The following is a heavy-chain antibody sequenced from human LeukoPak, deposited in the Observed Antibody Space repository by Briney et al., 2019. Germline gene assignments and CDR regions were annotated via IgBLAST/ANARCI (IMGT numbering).Heavy chain of an antibody. CDR2: IYYSGST. CDR3: ARDSGDSAFDI. Sequence: SETLSLTCAVYGGSFSGYYWSWIRQPPGKGLEWIGYIYYSGSTYYNPSLKSRVTISVDTSKNQFSLKLSSVTAADTAVYYCARDSGDSAFDIWGQGTMVTVSS. D-gene: IGHD6-25*01. V-gene: IGHV4-30-4*08. CDR1: GGSFSGYY. J-gene: IGHJ3*02.